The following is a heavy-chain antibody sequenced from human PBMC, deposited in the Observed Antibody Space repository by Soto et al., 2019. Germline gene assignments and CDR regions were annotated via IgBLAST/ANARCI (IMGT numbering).Heavy chain of an antibody. D-gene: IGHD2-2*01. Sequence: GGSLRLSCAASGFTFSSYSMNWVRQAPGKGLEWVSYISSSSSTIYYADSVKGRFTISRDNAKNSLYLQMNSLRDEDTAVYYCARGHIVVVPAAPYYFDYWGQGTLVTVSS. V-gene: IGHV3-48*02. CDR2: ISSSSSTI. J-gene: IGHJ4*02. CDR1: GFTFSSYS. CDR3: ARGHIVVVPAAPYYFDY.